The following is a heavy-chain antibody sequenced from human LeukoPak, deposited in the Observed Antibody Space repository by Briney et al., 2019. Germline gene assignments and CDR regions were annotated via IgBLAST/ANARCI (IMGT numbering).Heavy chain of an antibody. CDR2: ISAYNGNT. D-gene: IGHD2-15*01. J-gene: IGHJ6*03. V-gene: IGHV1-18*01. Sequence: ASVKVSCKASGYTFTSYGISWVRQAPGQGLEWMGLISAYNGNTNYAQKFQGRVTITADKSTSTAYMELSSLRSEDTAVYYCARLAATGGYYYYYYYMDVWGKGTTVTVSS. CDR1: GYTFTSYG. CDR3: ARLAATGGYYYYYYYMDV.